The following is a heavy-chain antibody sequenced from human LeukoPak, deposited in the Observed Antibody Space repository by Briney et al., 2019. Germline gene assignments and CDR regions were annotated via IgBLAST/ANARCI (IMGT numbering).Heavy chain of an antibody. Sequence: HRASVNVSCKASGYTFTSYYMHWVRQAPGQGLEWMGIINPSGGSTSYAQTFQGRVTMTRDTSTSTVYMELSSLRSEDTAVYYCARYGSGGSGYYYVNWFDPWGQGTLVTVSS. CDR2: INPSGGST. CDR1: GYTFTSYY. V-gene: IGHV1-46*01. D-gene: IGHD3-22*01. CDR3: ARYGSGGSGYYYVNWFDP. J-gene: IGHJ5*02.